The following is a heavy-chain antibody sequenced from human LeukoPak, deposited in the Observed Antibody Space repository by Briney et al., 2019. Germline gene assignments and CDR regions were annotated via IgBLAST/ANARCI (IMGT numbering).Heavy chain of an antibody. CDR1: GGSISSTNYY. Sequence: SETLSLTCTVSGGSISSTNYYWGWIRQPPGKGLEWIGSIYYSGSTYYNPSLKSRVTISVDTSKNQFSLKLSSVTAADTAVYYCARDQWLVLDYWGQGTLVTVSS. D-gene: IGHD6-19*01. CDR2: IYYSGST. V-gene: IGHV4-39*07. J-gene: IGHJ4*02. CDR3: ARDQWLVLDY.